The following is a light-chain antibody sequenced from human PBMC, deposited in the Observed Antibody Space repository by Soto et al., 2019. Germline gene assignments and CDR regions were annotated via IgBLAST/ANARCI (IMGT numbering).Light chain of an antibody. CDR1: SSGVGGYNY. CDR2: DVS. CDR3: SSYTSSSTYVV. Sequence: QSVLTQPASVSGSPGQSITSSCTGSSSGVGGYNYVSWYQQHPGKAPKLMIYDVSNRPSGVSNRLSGSKSGNTASLTISGLHAEDEADYYCSSYTSSSTYVVFGGGTKLTVL. J-gene: IGLJ2*01. V-gene: IGLV2-14*01.